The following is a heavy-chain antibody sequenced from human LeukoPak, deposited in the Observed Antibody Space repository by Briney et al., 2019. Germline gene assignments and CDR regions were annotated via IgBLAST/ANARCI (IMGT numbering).Heavy chain of an antibody. J-gene: IGHJ6*03. CDR2: IYHSGST. Sequence: PSGTLSLTCAVSGGFISSSNWWSWVRQPPGKGLEWIGEIYHSGSTNYNPSLKSRVTISVDTSKNQFSLKLSSVTAADTAVYCCAREVLAASGLGYYMDVWGKGTTVTVSS. CDR3: AREVLAASGLGYYMDV. V-gene: IGHV4-4*01. CDR1: GGFISSSNW. D-gene: IGHD3-9*01.